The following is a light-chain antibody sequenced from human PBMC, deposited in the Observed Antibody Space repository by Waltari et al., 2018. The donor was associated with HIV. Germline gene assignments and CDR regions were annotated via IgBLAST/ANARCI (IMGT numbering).Light chain of an antibody. CDR1: SSNIGKNY. V-gene: IGLV1-51*01. Sequence: QSVLTQPPSVSAAPGQKVTIPCPGSSSNIGKNYVSWYQQLPGTAPKLLIYDNNKRPSGIPDRFSGSKSGTSATLGITGLQTGDEADYYCGTWDSSLSAGLFGGGTKLTVL. CDR3: GTWDSSLSAGL. CDR2: DNN. J-gene: IGLJ2*01.